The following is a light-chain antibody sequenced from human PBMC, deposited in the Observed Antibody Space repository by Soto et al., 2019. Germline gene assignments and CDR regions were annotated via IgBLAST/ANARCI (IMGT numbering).Light chain of an antibody. CDR3: SSYTSSSTTLV. J-gene: IGLJ3*02. CDR1: SSDVGGYNY. Sequence: QSALTQPASVSGSPGQSITISCTGTSSDVGGYNYVSWYQRHPGKAPKLMIYDVTNRPSGVSNRFSGSKSGNTASLTISGLQAEDEADYFCSSYTSSSTTLVFGGGTKLTVL. CDR2: DVT. V-gene: IGLV2-14*01.